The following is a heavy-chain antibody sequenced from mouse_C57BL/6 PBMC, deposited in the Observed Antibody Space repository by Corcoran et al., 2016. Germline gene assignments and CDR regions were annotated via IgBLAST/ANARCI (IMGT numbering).Heavy chain of an antibody. D-gene: IGHD2-1*01. V-gene: IGHV1-26*01. CDR2: INPNNGGT. Sequence: EVQLQQSGPERVKPGASVKISCKASGYTFTDYYMNWVKQSHGKSLEWIGDINPNNGGTSYNQKFKGKATLTVDKSSSTAYMELRSLTSEDSAVYYCARGGYYGNYFDYWGQGTTLTVSS. CDR3: ARGGYYGNYFDY. CDR1: GYTFTDYY. J-gene: IGHJ2*01.